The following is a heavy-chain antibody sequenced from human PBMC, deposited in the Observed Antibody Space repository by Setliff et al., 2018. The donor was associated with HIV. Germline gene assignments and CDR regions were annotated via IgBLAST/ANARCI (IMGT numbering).Heavy chain of an antibody. CDR2: IYYNGNT. D-gene: IGHD4-17*01. Sequence: SETMSLTCTVSGGSITGYFWSWIRQPPGKGLEWIGYIYYNGNTNYNTSPKSRGNISVGTSKNQFSLKLTSVTAADTAVSYCAREIYGGKSRPFDYWGQGPLVTVSS. V-gene: IGHV4-59*01. CDR1: GGSITGYF. J-gene: IGHJ4*02. CDR3: AREIYGGKSRPFDY.